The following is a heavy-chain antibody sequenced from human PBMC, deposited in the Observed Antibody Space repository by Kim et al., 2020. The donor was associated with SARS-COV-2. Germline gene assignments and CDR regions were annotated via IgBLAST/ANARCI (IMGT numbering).Heavy chain of an antibody. CDR3: VRDRMGGAFDI. J-gene: IGHJ3*02. CDR2: I. D-gene: IGHD3-16*01. Sequence: IYYADSVKGLCTSSRENAKNSLHLQMNSLKDEETAVYHCVRDRMGGAFDIWGQGTLVTVSS. V-gene: IGHV3-48*02.